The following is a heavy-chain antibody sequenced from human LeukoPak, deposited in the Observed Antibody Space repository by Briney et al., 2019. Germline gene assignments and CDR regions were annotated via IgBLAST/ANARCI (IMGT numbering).Heavy chain of an antibody. V-gene: IGHV4-39*07. CDR1: GASISESSYY. D-gene: IGHD6-13*01. J-gene: IGHJ4*02. Sequence: SSETLSLTCTVSGASISESSYYWGWIRQPPGKGLEWTGTIYYSGITYYNPSLRSRLTISLDTTKNQISLKLNSVTAPDTAFYSCSRGGPGYASSWYWGQGILVTVSS. CDR2: IYYSGIT. CDR3: SRGGPGYASSWY.